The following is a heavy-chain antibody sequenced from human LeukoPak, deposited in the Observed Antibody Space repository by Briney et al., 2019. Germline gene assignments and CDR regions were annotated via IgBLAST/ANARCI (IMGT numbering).Heavy chain of an antibody. V-gene: IGHV1-69*01. Sequence: SGGTFSSXXXXXVRXAXGXGXXXXXXXXPMFGTANYAQKLQGRVTITAEESRSTAYMELSSLRSEDTAVYYCARDRWEDCSSTSCYQDYWGQGTLVTVSS. D-gene: IGHD2-2*01. J-gene: IGHJ4*02. CDR3: ARDRWEDCSSTSCYQDY. CDR1: GGTFSSXX. CDR2: XXPMFGTA.